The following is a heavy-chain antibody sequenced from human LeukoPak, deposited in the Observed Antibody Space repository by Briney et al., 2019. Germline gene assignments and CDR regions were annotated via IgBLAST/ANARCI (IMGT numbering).Heavy chain of an antibody. J-gene: IGHJ3*02. Sequence: GESLKISCNGSGTRLTRYWISWVRQTPGKGLEWMGRIDPSDSYTKYSPSFQGHVTISADKSISTAYLQWSSLKASDTAMYYCTRRGYSGDAFDIWGQGTMVTVSS. CDR3: TRRGYSGDAFDI. V-gene: IGHV5-10-1*01. D-gene: IGHD5-12*01. CDR2: IDPSDSYT. CDR1: GTRLTRYW.